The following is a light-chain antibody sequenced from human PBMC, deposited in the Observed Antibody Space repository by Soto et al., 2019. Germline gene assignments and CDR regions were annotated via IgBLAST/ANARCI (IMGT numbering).Light chain of an antibody. Sequence: QSVLTQPPSASGTPGQRVTLSCSGSSSNIGSNTVNWYQQLPGAAPKLLIYTNNQRPSGVPDRFSGSKSGTSASLAISGLQSEDEADYYCAAWDDSLIGYVFGTGTQGHRP. CDR2: TNN. J-gene: IGLJ1*01. CDR1: SSNIGSNT. CDR3: AAWDDSLIGYV. V-gene: IGLV1-44*01.